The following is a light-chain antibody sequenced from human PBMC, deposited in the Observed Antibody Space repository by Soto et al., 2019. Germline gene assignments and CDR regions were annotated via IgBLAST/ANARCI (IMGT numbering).Light chain of an antibody. CDR2: DVS. CDR3: QQYNTFWT. Sequence: DIQMTQSPSTLSACVGDRVTITCWASQSISSWLAWYQQKPGKSPKLLIYDVSSLESGVPSRFSGSGSGTEFTLTISSLQPDDVATYYCQQYNTFWTFGQGTKVDIK. V-gene: IGKV1-5*01. J-gene: IGKJ1*01. CDR1: QSISSW.